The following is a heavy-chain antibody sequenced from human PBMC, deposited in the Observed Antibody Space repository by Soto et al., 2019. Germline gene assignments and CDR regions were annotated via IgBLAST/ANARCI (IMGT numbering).Heavy chain of an antibody. Sequence: VQLVQSGAEVKKPGASVKVSCKASGYTFTHYAMHWVRQAPGQRPEWMGWINGANGDTKYSQKFQGRLTITRNTSATTAYMELSSLRCEDTAIYYCARDPFYDYWSGSNWFAPWGQGTLITVSS. CDR1: GYTFTHYA. CDR3: ARDPFYDYWSGSNWFAP. J-gene: IGHJ5*02. V-gene: IGHV1-3*01. D-gene: IGHD3-3*01. CDR2: INGANGDT.